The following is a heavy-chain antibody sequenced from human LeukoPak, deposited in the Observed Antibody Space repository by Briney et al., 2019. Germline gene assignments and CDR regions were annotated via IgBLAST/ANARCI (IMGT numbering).Heavy chain of an antibody. CDR1: GFTFSSFW. CDR2: IKGDGDAI. J-gene: IGHJ4*02. Sequence: GGSLRLSCAASGFTFSSFWMSWVRHAPGKGLEWVANIKGDGDAIYYLGSVKGRFSISRDNAKNLLFLQTSSLTAEDTAVYYCARDGSSFDYWGQGVLVTVSS. CDR3: ARDGSSFDY. V-gene: IGHV3-7*01. D-gene: IGHD3-10*01.